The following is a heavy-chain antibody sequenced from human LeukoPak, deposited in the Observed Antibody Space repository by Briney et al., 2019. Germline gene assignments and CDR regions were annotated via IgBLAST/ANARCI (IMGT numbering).Heavy chain of an antibody. V-gene: IGHV3-74*01. CDR3: VRGLDSGSYYTGGF. Sequence: GGSLRLSCAGSGFTFSNYLMHWVRQAPGKGLVWVSRINSDGSSTNYADSVKGRFTISRDNAKKKLYLQMDSLRAEDTAVYYCVRGLDSGSYYTGGFWGQGTLVTVSS. CDR1: GFTFSNYL. CDR2: INSDGSST. J-gene: IGHJ4*02. D-gene: IGHD1-26*01.